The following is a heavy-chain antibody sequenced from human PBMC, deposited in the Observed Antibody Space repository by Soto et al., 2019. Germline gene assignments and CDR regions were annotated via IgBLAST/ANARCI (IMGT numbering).Heavy chain of an antibody. CDR3: AREIVYGGNFPIGMDV. D-gene: IGHD4-17*01. V-gene: IGHV4-30-4*01. J-gene: IGHJ6*02. CDR2: IYYSGST. Sequence: PSETLSLTCTVSGGSIGSGDYYWSWIRQPPGKGLEWIWYIYYSGSTYYNPSLKSRVTISVDTSKNQFSLKLSSVTAADTAVYYCAREIVYGGNFPIGMDVWGQGTTVTVSS. CDR1: GGSIGSGDYY.